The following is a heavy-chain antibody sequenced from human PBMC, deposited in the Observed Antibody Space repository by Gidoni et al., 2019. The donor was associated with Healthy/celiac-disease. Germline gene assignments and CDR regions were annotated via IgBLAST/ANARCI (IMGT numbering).Heavy chain of an antibody. CDR2: INHSGST. CDR1: GGSFSGYY. D-gene: IGHD6-6*01. Sequence: QVQLQQWGAGLLKPSATLSLTCAVYGGSFSGYYWSWIRQPPGKGLEWIGEINHSGSTNYNPSLKSRVTISVDTSKNQFSLKLSSVTAADTAVYYCARRTLEYSSSRRGMDVWGQGTTVTVSS. J-gene: IGHJ6*02. CDR3: ARRTLEYSSSRRGMDV. V-gene: IGHV4-34*01.